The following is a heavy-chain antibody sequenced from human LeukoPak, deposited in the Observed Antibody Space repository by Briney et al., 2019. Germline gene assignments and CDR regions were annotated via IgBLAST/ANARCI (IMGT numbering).Heavy chain of an antibody. Sequence: TGGSLRLSCAASAFTFSRYGMHWVRQAPGRGLEWVSAIYTGGNTYYADSVKGRFTISRDNSKNTLYLQMNSLTVEDTAVYYCARHDWLEPWGQGTLVTVSS. CDR1: AFTFSRYG. V-gene: IGHV3-66*04. J-gene: IGHJ5*02. CDR2: IYTGGNT. CDR3: ARHDWLEP.